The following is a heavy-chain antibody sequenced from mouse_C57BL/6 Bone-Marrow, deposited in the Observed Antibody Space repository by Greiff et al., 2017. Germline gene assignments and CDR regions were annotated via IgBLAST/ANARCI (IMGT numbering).Heavy chain of an antibody. V-gene: IGHV1-82*01. Sequence: QVQLKQSGPELVKPGASVKISCKASGYAFSSSWMNWVKQRPGKGLEWIGRIYPGDGDTNYNRKFKGKATLTADKSSSTAYMQLSSLTSEDSAVYFCARGGYEAWFAYWGKGTLVTVSA. CDR1: GYAFSSSW. D-gene: IGHD2-2*01. CDR3: ARGGYEAWFAY. J-gene: IGHJ3*01. CDR2: IYPGDGDT.